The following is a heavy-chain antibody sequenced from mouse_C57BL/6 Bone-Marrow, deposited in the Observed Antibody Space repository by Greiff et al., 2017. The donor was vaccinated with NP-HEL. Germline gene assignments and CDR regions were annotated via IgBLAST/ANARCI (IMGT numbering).Heavy chain of an antibody. CDR1: GYAFSSSW. Sequence: QVQLQQSGPELVKPGASVKISCKASGYAFSSSWMNWVKQRPGKGLEWIGRIYPGDGDTNYNGKFKGKATLTADKSSSTAYMQLSSLTSEDSAVYYCAGRYYYGNWYFDVWGTGTTVTVSS. D-gene: IGHD1-1*01. J-gene: IGHJ1*03. CDR3: AGRYYYGNWYFDV. V-gene: IGHV1-82*01. CDR2: IYPGDGDT.